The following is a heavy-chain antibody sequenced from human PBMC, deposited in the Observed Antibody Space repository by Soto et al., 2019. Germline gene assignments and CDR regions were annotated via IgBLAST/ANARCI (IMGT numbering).Heavy chain of an antibody. J-gene: IGHJ4*02. CDR2: LYSNRDT. CDR1: GGSISSNSYS. CDR3: ARGLITGSQYSGGWYYFDS. D-gene: IGHD1-26*01. V-gene: IGHV4-39*07. Sequence: SETLSLTCSVSGGSISSNSYSWCWIRHPPGKGLEWIGTLYSNRDTYYNPSLKSRVTISVHTSNSQFSLELSSVTAADTAVYYCARGLITGSQYSGGWYYFDSWGQGTQVTVS.